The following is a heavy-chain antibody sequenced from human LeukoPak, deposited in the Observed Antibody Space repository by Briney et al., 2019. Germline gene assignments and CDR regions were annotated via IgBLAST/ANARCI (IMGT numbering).Heavy chain of an antibody. J-gene: IGHJ4*02. D-gene: IGHD3-10*01. CDR1: GGSFSGYY. V-gene: IGHV4-34*01. CDR3: ASITMVRGVKSFPFDY. Sequence: SGTLSLTCAVYGGSFSGYYWSWIRQPPGKGLEWIGEINHSGSTNYNPSLKSRVTISVDTSKIQFSPKLSSVTAADTAVYYCASITMVRGVKSFPFDYWGQGTLVTVSP. CDR2: INHSGST.